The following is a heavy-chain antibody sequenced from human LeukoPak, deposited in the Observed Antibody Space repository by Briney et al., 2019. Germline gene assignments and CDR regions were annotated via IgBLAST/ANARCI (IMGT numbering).Heavy chain of an antibody. Sequence: QPGGSLRLSCAASGFTFNSYAMHWVRQAPGKGLEWVAVISCDGSNKYYADSVKGRFTISRDNSKNTLYLQMNSLRAEDTAVYYCARDGQYCSSTSCYQFEGWFDPWGQGTLVTVSS. J-gene: IGHJ5*02. D-gene: IGHD2-2*01. V-gene: IGHV3-30*04. CDR3: ARDGQYCSSTSCYQFEGWFDP. CDR2: ISCDGSNK. CDR1: GFTFNSYA.